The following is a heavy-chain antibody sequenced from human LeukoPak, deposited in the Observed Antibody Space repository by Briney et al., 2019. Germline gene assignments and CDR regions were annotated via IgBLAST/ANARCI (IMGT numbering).Heavy chain of an antibody. V-gene: IGHV1-46*01. CDR3: ARGGFKGSYDFWSGYYQSYYMDV. J-gene: IGHJ6*03. CDR2: INPSGGST. CDR1: GDTFSSYY. D-gene: IGHD3-3*01. Sequence: ASVKVSCKASGDTFSSYYMHWVRQAPGQGLEWMGIINPSGGSTSYAQKFQGRVTMTRDMSTSTVYMELSSLRSEDTAVYYCARGGFKGSYDFWSGYYQSYYMDVWGKGTTVTVSS.